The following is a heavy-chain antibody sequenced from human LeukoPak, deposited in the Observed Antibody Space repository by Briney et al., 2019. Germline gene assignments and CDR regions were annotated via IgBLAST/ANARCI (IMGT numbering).Heavy chain of an antibody. Sequence: ASVKVSCKASGYSFTSYGISWVRQAPGKGLEWMGGFDPEDGETIYAQKFQGRVTMTEDTSTDTAYMELSSLRSEDTAVYYCATVIQLWLRAFDYWGQGTLVTVSS. V-gene: IGHV1-24*01. J-gene: IGHJ4*02. CDR3: ATVIQLWLRAFDY. CDR2: FDPEDGET. CDR1: GYSFTSYG. D-gene: IGHD5-18*01.